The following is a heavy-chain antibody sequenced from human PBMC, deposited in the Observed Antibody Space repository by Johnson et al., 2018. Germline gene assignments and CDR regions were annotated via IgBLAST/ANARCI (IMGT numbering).Heavy chain of an antibody. CDR2: ISESGRT. D-gene: IGHD1-14*01. Sequence: QVQLQESGPGLVKPSETLSLICTVSGVSLSLYQWDWIRQPPGKGLEWIGVISESGRTRYNPSLNLRVTMSKDASKNQFSLRLASLTAADTAVYYCARESFSATPPGNDGFDIWGQGTRVMVST. J-gene: IGHJ3*02. CDR3: ARESFSATPPGNDGFDI. V-gene: IGHV4-59*01. CDR1: GVSLSLYQ.